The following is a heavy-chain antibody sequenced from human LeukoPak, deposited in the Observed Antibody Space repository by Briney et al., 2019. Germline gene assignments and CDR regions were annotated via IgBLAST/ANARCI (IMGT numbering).Heavy chain of an antibody. D-gene: IGHD6-13*01. CDR2: IDPSGGST. Sequence: ASVKVSCKASGYSFTSYYMHWGREAPGQGLEWMGIIDPSGGSTSYAQKFQGRVTMTRATSTSTVYMDLSSLRSEDTAVYYCARAENSSSWYWLAWDSYYYMDVWGKGPTVPVSS. V-gene: IGHV1-46*01. CDR1: GYSFTSYY. CDR3: ARAENSSSWYWLAWDSYYYMDV. J-gene: IGHJ6*03.